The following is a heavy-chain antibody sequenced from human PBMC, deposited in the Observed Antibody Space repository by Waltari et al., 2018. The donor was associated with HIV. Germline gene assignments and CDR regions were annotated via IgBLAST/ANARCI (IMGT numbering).Heavy chain of an antibody. Sequence: QVQLQESGPGLLKSSETLSLACNVSGGAISRGEYYWSWIRQSPGKGLQWLGYIFSSGSTYYNPSLRSRLTISLDTSRNHFFLKLTSVTDTDTAVFYCARGVRHHMSSYYFDSWGQGTLVAVSS. J-gene: IGHJ4*02. D-gene: IGHD2-21*01. CDR1: GGAISRGEYY. V-gene: IGHV4-30-4*08. CDR2: IFSSGST. CDR3: ARGVRHHMSSYYFDS.